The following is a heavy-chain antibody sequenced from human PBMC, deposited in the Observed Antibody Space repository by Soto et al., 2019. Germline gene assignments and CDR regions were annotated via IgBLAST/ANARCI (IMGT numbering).Heavy chain of an antibody. D-gene: IGHD6-13*01. J-gene: IGHJ4*02. CDR3: ARSNGAGGYSSSWYSYYFDY. CDR2: IYYSGST. CDR1: GGSISSGGYY. V-gene: IGHV4-31*03. Sequence: SETLSLTCTVSGGSISSGGYYWSWIRQHPGKGLEWIGYIYYSGSTYYNPSLKSRVTISVDTSKNQFSLKLSSVTAADTAVYYCARSNGAGGYSSSWYSYYFDYWGQGTLVTVSS.